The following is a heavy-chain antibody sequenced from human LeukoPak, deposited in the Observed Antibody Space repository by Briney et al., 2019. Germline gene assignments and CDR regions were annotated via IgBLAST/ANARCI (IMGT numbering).Heavy chain of an antibody. D-gene: IGHD2-15*01. V-gene: IGHV3-21*01. CDR2: ISSSSSYI. CDR1: GFTFSSYS. CDR3: ARDDCSGGSCYSSFDY. Sequence: PGGSLRLSCAASGFTFSSYSMNWVRQAPGKGLEWVSSISSSSSYIYYADSVKGRFTISRDNAKNSLYLQMNSLRAEDMAVYYCARDDCSGGSCYSSFDYWGQGTLVTVSS. J-gene: IGHJ4*02.